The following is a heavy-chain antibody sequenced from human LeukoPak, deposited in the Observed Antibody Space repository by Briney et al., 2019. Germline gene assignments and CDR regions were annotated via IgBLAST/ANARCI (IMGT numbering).Heavy chain of an antibody. CDR1: GFTFSDYY. CDR3: AGGATIPGDYYYYGMDV. V-gene: IGHV3-11*01. J-gene: IGHJ6*02. CDR2: ISSSGSTI. Sequence: GGSLRLSCAASGFTFSDYYMSWIRQAPGKGLEWVSYISSSGSTIYYADSVKGRFTISRDNAKNSLYLQMNSLRAEDTAVYYCAGGATIPGDYYYYGMDVWGQGTTVTVSS. D-gene: IGHD5-12*01.